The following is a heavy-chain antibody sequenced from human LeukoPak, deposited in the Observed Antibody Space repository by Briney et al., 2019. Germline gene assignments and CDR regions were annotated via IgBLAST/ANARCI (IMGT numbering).Heavy chain of an antibody. J-gene: IGHJ4*02. D-gene: IGHD2-15*01. CDR3: ARDLIVVVVAAPDY. CDR2: ISYDGSNK. Sequence: GRSLRLSCAASGFTFSSYAMHWVRQAPGKGLEWVAVISYDGSNKYYADSVKGRFTISRDNSKNTLYLQMNSLRAEDTAVYYCARDLIVVVVAAPDYWGQGTLVTVSS. CDR1: GFTFSSYA. V-gene: IGHV3-30*04.